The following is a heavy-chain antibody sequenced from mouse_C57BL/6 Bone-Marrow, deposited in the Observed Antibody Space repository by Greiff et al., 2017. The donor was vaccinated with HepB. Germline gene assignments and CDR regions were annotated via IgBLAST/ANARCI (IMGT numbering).Heavy chain of an antibody. V-gene: IGHV1-19*01. CDR3: ARRNDGSSTDYYDMDY. J-gene: IGHJ4*01. CDR2: INPYNGGT. D-gene: IGHD1-1*01. Sequence: VQLQQSGPVLVKPGASVKMSCKASGYTFTDYYMNWVKQSHGKSLEWIGVINPYNGGTSYNQKFKGKATLTVDKSSSTAYMELNSLTSEDSAVYYCARRNDGSSTDYYDMDYWGQGTSVTVSS. CDR1: GYTFTDYY.